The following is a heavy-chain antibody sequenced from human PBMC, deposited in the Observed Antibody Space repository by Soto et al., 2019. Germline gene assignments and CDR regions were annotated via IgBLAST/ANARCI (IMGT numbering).Heavy chain of an antibody. J-gene: IGHJ4*02. Sequence: QVQLVQSGAEVKRPGSSVKVSCKASGDTFNFYSINWVRQAPGLGLEWMGRVNPIVSMTNYAQKFQGRVTMTADTSTSTADMELSSLRSADTAIYYCSSSYGSGYRAFDYWGQGALVTVSS. CDR3: SSSYGSGYRAFDY. V-gene: IGHV1-69*02. D-gene: IGHD3-10*01. CDR1: GDTFNFYS. CDR2: VNPIVSMT.